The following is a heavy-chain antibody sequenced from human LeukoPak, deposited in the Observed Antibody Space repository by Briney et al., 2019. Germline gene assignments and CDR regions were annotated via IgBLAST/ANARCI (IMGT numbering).Heavy chain of an antibody. V-gene: IGHV1-69*04. CDR1: GGTFSSYA. Sequence: SVKVSCKASGGTFSSYAISWVRQAPGQGREWMGRIIPILGIANYAQKFQGRVTITADKSTSTAYMELSSLRSEDTAVYYCARDSTAVAGLLQDWFDPWGQGTLVTVSS. CDR3: ARDSTAVAGLLQDWFDP. J-gene: IGHJ5*02. CDR2: IIPILGIA. D-gene: IGHD6-19*01.